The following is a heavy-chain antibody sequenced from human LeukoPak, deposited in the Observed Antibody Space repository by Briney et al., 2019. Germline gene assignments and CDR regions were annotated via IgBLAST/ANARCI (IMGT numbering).Heavy chain of an antibody. V-gene: IGHV4-61*05. Sequence: SETLSLTCTVSGGSISSSSYYWGWIRQPPGKGLEWIGYIYHSGSTNYNPSLKSRVTMSVDTSKNQFSLKLSSVTAADTAVYYCARGYCSGGSCYSGYYYYYMDVWGKGTTVTVSS. CDR2: IYHSGST. CDR3: ARGYCSGGSCYSGYYYYYMDV. CDR1: GGSISSSSYY. J-gene: IGHJ6*03. D-gene: IGHD2-15*01.